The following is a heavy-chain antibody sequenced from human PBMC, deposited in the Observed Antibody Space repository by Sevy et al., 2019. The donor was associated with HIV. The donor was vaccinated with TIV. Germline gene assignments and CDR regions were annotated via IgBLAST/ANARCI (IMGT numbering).Heavy chain of an antibody. CDR2: IYYSGST. D-gene: IGHD5-12*01. CDR3: ARMDGYNGGVDY. Sequence: SETLSLTCTVSGGSISSYYWSWIRQPPGKGLEWIGYIYYSGSTNYNPSLKSRVTISVDTSKNQFSLKLSSVTAADTAVYYCARMDGYNGGVDYWGQGTLVTVSS. J-gene: IGHJ4*02. V-gene: IGHV4-59*13. CDR1: GGSISSYY.